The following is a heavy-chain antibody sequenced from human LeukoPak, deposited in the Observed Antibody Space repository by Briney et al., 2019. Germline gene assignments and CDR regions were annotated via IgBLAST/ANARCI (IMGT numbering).Heavy chain of an antibody. CDR3: ARDRSQYDRNYGDFDY. V-gene: IGHV4-4*07. CDR1: GDSISTYY. J-gene: IGHJ4*02. CDR2: IYSSGST. Sequence: SETLSLTCIVSGDSISTYYWSWIRQPAGKGLEWIGHIYSSGSTNYNPSLESRVTMSIATSKNQFSLKVRSVTAADTAVYYCARDRSQYDRNYGDFDYWGRGTLVTVSS. D-gene: IGHD1-7*01.